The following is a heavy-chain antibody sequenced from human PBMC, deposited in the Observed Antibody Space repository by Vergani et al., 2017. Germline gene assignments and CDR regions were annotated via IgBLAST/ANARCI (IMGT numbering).Heavy chain of an antibody. Sequence: VQLVESGGGLVKPGGSLRLSCAASGFTFSSYSMNWVRQAPGKGLEWVSSISSSSSYIYYADSVKGRFTISRDNAKNSLYLQMNSLRAEDTAVYYCARDAAKSTPFDYWGQGTLVTVSS. J-gene: IGHJ4*02. CDR3: ARDAAKSTPFDY. CDR1: GFTFSSYS. CDR2: ISSSSSYI. V-gene: IGHV3-21*01. D-gene: IGHD6-25*01.